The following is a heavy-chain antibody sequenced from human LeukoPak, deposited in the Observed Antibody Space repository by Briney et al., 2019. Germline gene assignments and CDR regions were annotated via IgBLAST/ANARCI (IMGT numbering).Heavy chain of an antibody. V-gene: IGHV1-2*02. J-gene: IGHJ5*02. D-gene: IGHD6-19*01. Sequence: ASVKVSCTASGYTFTGYYMHWVRQAPGQGLEWMGWINPNSGGTNYAQKFQGRVTMTRDTSITTAYMELSRLRSDDTAVYYCARVVAGNWFDPWGQGTLVTVSS. CDR1: GYTFTGYY. CDR2: INPNSGGT. CDR3: ARVVAGNWFDP.